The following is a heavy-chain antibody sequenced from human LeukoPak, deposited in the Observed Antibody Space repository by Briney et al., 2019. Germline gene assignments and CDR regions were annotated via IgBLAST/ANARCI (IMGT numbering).Heavy chain of an antibody. Sequence: PGGSLRLSCAASGFTFSSYSMNWVRQAPGKGLEWVSSISSSSSYIYYADSVKGRFTISRDNAKNSLYLQMNSLRAEDTAVYYCARDFGGEQWLAPDYWGQGTLVTVSS. J-gene: IGHJ4*02. CDR2: ISSSSSYI. V-gene: IGHV3-21*01. CDR3: ARDFGGEQWLAPDY. D-gene: IGHD6-19*01. CDR1: GFTFSSYS.